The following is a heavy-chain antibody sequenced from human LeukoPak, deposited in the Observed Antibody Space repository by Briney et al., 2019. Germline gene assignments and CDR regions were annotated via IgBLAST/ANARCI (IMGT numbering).Heavy chain of an antibody. CDR1: EFTFNNYA. D-gene: IGHD3-22*01. Sequence: GGSLRLSCAASEFTFNNYAMSWVRQAPGKGLEWVSGISGSGGSTYYGDSVKGRFTMSRDNSKNTLYLQMNSLRAEDTAVYYCAKSQGSGYYRGHIDNWGQGTLVTVSA. J-gene: IGHJ4*02. V-gene: IGHV3-23*01. CDR2: ISGSGGST. CDR3: AKSQGSGYYRGHIDN.